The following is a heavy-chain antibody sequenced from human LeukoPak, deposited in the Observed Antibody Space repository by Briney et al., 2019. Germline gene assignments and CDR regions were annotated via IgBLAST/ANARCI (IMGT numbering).Heavy chain of an antibody. CDR3: ARDVGLYYDILTGYPQFDY. CDR2: IYYSGST. Sequence: SETLSLTCTVSGGSISSSSYYWGWIRQPPGKGLEWIGSIYYSGSTYYNPSLKSRVTISVDTSKNQFSLKLSSVTAADTAVYYCARDVGLYYDILTGYPQFDYWGQGTLVTVSS. D-gene: IGHD3-9*01. V-gene: IGHV4-39*07. J-gene: IGHJ4*02. CDR1: GGSISSSSYY.